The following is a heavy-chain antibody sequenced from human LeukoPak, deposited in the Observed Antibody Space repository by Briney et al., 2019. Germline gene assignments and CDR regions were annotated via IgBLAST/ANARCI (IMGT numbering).Heavy chain of an antibody. D-gene: IGHD4-23*01. CDR3: ARETGGNSEGYYYYDMDV. CDR1: GGSFSGYY. J-gene: IGHJ6*03. Sequence: SETLSLTCAVYGGSFSGYYWSWIRQPPGKGLEWIGEINHSGSTNYNPSLKSRVTISVDTSKNQFSLKLSSVTAADTAVYYCARETGGNSEGYYYYDMDVWGKGTTVTVSS. V-gene: IGHV4-34*01. CDR2: INHSGST.